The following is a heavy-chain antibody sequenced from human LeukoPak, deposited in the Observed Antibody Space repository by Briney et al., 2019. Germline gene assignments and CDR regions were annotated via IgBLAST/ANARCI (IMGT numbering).Heavy chain of an antibody. CDR3: ARRRIVGSTDDAFDI. D-gene: IGHD1-26*01. CDR1: GFTFSNYA. CDR2: MSSDGNTK. J-gene: IGHJ3*02. V-gene: IGHV3-30-3*01. Sequence: PGGSLRLSCAASGFTFSNYAMHWVRQAPGKGLEWAAVMSSDGNTKYYADSVKGRFTISRDNSINTLYLQMNSLRGDDTAIYYCARRRIVGSTDDAFDIWGQGTMVTLSS.